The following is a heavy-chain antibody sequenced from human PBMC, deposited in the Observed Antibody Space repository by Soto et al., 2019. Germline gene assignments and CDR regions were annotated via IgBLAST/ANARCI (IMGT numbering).Heavy chain of an antibody. CDR3: ARMGDVPYYYYGMDV. J-gene: IGHJ6*02. D-gene: IGHD3-16*01. V-gene: IGHV1-18*01. CDR2: INGYNGNT. Sequence: QVQLVQSGAEVKKPGASVKVSCKASGYTFTSYGITWVRQAPGQGLEWLGWINGYNGNTNYAQKLQGRVTMTTDTSTSTAYMELRSLRSDDTAVYYCARMGDVPYYYYGMDVWGQGTTVIVSS. CDR1: GYTFTSYG.